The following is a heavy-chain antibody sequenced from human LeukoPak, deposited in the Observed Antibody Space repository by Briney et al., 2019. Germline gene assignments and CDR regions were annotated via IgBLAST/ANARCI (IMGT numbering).Heavy chain of an antibody. V-gene: IGHV4-34*01. D-gene: IGHD6-6*01. CDR2: INHSGST. CDR3: ARVRVAARPFNWFDP. CDR1: GGSISAYY. Sequence: SETLSLTCAVYGGSISAYYWTWIRQPPGKGLEWIGEINHSGSTNYNPSLKSRVTISVDTPKNQFSLKLNSVTAADTAVYYCARVRVAARPFNWFDPWGQGTLVTVSS. J-gene: IGHJ5*02.